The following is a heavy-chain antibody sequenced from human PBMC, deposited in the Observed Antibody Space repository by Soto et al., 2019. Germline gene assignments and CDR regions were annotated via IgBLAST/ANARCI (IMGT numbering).Heavy chain of an antibody. CDR2: IYYSGST. V-gene: IGHV4-59*01. Sequence: TLSLTCTVSGGSISSYYWSWIRQPPGKGLEWIGYIYYSGSTNYNPSLKSRVTISVDTSKNQFSLKLSSVTAADTAVYYCARADYDILTGSLYYFDYWGQGTLVTVSS. CDR1: GGSISSYY. D-gene: IGHD3-9*01. J-gene: IGHJ4*02. CDR3: ARADYDILTGSLYYFDY.